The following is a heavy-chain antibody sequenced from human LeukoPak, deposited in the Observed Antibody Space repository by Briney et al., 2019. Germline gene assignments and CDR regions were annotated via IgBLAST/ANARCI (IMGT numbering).Heavy chain of an antibody. CDR3: ARTSSGWYDY. D-gene: IGHD6-19*01. Sequence: GGSLRLSCAASGFTFSDYYMSWIRQAPGKGLEWVSYISSSSSYTSYADSVKGRFTISRDNAKNSLYLQMNSLRAEDTAVYYCARTSSGWYDYWGQGTLVTVSS. J-gene: IGHJ4*02. CDR1: GFTFSDYY. V-gene: IGHV3-11*06. CDR2: ISSSSSYT.